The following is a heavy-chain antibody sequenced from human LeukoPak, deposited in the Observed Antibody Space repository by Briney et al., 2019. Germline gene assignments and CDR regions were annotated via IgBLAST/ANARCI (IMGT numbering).Heavy chain of an antibody. V-gene: IGHV3-21*04. CDR1: GFTFSSYS. J-gene: IGHJ4*02. D-gene: IGHD2-2*01. CDR3: ARTPLVRYFDS. Sequence: PGGSLRLSCAASGFTFSSYSMNWVRQAPGRGLEWVSSISSSSSYIYYADSVKGRFTISRDNSKNTLYLQMNSLRAEDTALYYCARTPLVRYFDSWGQGTLVTVSS. CDR2: ISSSSSYI.